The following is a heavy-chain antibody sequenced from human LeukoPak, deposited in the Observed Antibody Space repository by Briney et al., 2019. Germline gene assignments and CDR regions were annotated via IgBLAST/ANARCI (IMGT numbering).Heavy chain of an antibody. CDR3: ARASGVESYFDY. V-gene: IGHV4-59*05. J-gene: IGHJ4*02. CDR2: IYYSGST. CDR1: GGSISSYY. Sequence: SETLSLTCTVSGGSISSYYWSWIRQPPGKGLEWIGSIYYSGSTYYNASLQSRVTISVDTSKNQFSLKLSSVTAADTAVYYCARASGVESYFDYWGQGTLVTVSS. D-gene: IGHD3-10*01.